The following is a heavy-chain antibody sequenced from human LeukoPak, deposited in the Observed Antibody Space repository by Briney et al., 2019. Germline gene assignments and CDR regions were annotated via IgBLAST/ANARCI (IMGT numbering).Heavy chain of an antibody. CDR3: AKCLTNYQVRCFVTDY. V-gene: IGHV3-30*18. CDR2: VSYDGTNK. Sequence: GGSLRLSCVASGFIFSSYGMHWVRQAPGKGLEWVAVVSYDGTNKYYADSVKGRFTISRDNSKNTLYLQMNSLRAEDTAVYYCAKCLTNYQVRCFVTDYWGQGTLVTVSS. CDR1: GFIFSSYG. J-gene: IGHJ4*02. D-gene: IGHD1-7*01.